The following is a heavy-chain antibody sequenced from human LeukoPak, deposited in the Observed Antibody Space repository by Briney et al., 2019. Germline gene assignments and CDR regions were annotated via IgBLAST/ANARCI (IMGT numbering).Heavy chain of an antibody. J-gene: IGHJ5*02. CDR3: ARHLTGYSSSYPKGGFDP. V-gene: IGHV4-39*01. CDR1: GGSISSSSYY. Sequence: PSETLSLTCTVSGGSISSSSYYWGWIRQPPGKGLEWIGSIYYSGSTYYNPSLKSRVTISVDTSKNQFSLKLSSVTAADTAVYYCARHLTGYSSSYPKGGFDPWGQGTLVTVSS. D-gene: IGHD6-13*01. CDR2: IYYSGST.